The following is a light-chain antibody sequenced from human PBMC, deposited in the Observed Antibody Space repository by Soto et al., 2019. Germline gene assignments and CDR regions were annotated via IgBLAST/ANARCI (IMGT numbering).Light chain of an antibody. CDR3: QQYGSSTLT. V-gene: IGKV3-20*01. J-gene: IGKJ4*01. Sequence: IVMTQSPANPSLSPGERASLSCRASHSVSRNLAWYQQKPGQAPRLLIYAASTRATGIPTRFSGSGSGTDFTITISRLENEDFAVYYCQQYGSSTLTFGGGTKVDIK. CDR1: HSVSRN. CDR2: AAS.